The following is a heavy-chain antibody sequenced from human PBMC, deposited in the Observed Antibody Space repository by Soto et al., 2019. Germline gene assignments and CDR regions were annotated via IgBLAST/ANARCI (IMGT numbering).Heavy chain of an antibody. CDR1: GGSISSGGYY. CDR3: ARVQEDIVVVVAATHDAFDI. Sequence: SETLSLTCTVSGGSISSGGYYWSWIRQHPGKGLEWIGYIYYSGSTYYNPSLKSRVTISVDTSKNQFSLKLSSVTAADTAVYYCARVQEDIVVVVAATHDAFDIWGQGTMVTVSS. J-gene: IGHJ3*02. V-gene: IGHV4-31*03. CDR2: IYYSGST. D-gene: IGHD2-15*01.